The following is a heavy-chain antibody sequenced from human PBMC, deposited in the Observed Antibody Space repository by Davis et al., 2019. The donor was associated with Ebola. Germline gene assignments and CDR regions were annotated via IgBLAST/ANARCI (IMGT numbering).Heavy chain of an antibody. V-gene: IGHV1-46*01. D-gene: IGHD6-19*01. CDR2: INPSGGST. CDR1: GYTFTSYY. J-gene: IGHJ4*02. Sequence: SVKVSCKASGYTFTSYYMHWVRQAPGQGLEWMGIINPSGGSTSYAQKFQGRVTMTRDTSTSTVYMELSSLRSEDTAVYYCAASVRAVAGDYWGQGTLVIVSS. CDR3: AASVRAVAGDY.